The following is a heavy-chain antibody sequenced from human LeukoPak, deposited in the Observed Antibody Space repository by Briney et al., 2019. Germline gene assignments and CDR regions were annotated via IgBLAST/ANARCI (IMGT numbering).Heavy chain of an antibody. CDR1: GGSISSYY. Sequence: SETLSLTCTVSGGSISSYYWSWIRQPPGKGLEWIGYIYYSGSTNYNPSLKSRVTISVDTSKNQFSLKLSSVTAADTAVYYCARLGPFRVPAHTDYWGQGTLVTVSS. J-gene: IGHJ4*02. CDR2: IYYSGST. CDR3: ARLGPFRVPAHTDY. V-gene: IGHV4-59*08. D-gene: IGHD2-2*01.